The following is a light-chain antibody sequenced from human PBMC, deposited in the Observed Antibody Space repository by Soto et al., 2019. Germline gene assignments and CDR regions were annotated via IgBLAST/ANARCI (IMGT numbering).Light chain of an antibody. CDR3: AAWDDNVYV. Sequence: QSALTQPPSASGTPGQRVIISCSGGSSNIGRNPVNWYQKFPGTAPKLLISLNTQRPSGVPDRFSVSKSGTSASLAISGLRSEDEADYYCAAWDDNVYVFGTGTKVTVL. CDR1: SSNIGRNP. CDR2: LNT. J-gene: IGLJ1*01. V-gene: IGLV1-44*01.